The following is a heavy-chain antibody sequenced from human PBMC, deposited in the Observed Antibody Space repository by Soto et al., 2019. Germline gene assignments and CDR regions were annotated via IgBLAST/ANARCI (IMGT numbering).Heavy chain of an antibody. V-gene: IGHV4-31*03. D-gene: IGHD3-9*01. Sequence: QVQLQESGPGLVKPSQTLSLTCTVSGGSISSGGYYWSWIRQHPGKGLEWIGYIYYSGSTYYNPSLKSRVTISVDTSKNQFSLKLSSMTAADTAVYYCAREGWYYDILTAHDAFDIWGQGTMVTVSS. CDR3: AREGWYYDILTAHDAFDI. CDR2: IYYSGST. CDR1: GGSISSGGYY. J-gene: IGHJ3*02.